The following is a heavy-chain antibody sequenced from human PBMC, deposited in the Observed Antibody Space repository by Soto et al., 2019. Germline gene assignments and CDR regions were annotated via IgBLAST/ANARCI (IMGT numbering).Heavy chain of an antibody. J-gene: IGHJ6*02. V-gene: IGHV1-18*01. CDR1: GYTFTSYG. CDR3: ARDALLWFGELLSYANYYYGMDV. CDR2: ISAYNGNT. Sequence: QVQLVQSGAEVKKPGASVKVSCKASGYTFTSYGISWVRQAPGQGLEWMGWISAYNGNTNYAQKLQGRVTMTTDTSTRTAYMELRSLSSDDTAVYYCARDALLWFGELLSYANYYYGMDVWGQGTTVTVSS. D-gene: IGHD3-10*01.